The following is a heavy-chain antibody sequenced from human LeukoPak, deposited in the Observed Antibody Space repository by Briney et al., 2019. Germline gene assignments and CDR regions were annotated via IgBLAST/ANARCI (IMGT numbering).Heavy chain of an antibody. Sequence: SETLSLTCSVSGGSISSHYWSWIRQPPGKGLEWIGYIYYSGSTNYNPSLKSRVTISVDTSKNQFSLKLSSVTAADTAVYYCARVRGIGTMVRGVIPWFDPWGQGTLVTVSS. CDR2: IYYSGST. D-gene: IGHD3-10*01. J-gene: IGHJ5*02. CDR3: ARVRGIGTMVRGVIPWFDP. V-gene: IGHV4-59*11. CDR1: GGSISSHY.